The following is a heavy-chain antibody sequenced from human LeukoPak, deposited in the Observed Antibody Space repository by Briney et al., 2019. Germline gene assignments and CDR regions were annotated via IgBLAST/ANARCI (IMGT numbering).Heavy chain of an antibody. CDR1: GDSISSSSYY. Sequence: SETLSLTCTVSGDSISSSSYYWGWIRQPPGKGPEWIGSIYHSGSTYYNPSLKSRVTISVDTSKNQFSLKLSSVTAADTAVYYCARPNYYDSRGYGVYYFDYWGQGTLVTVSS. V-gene: IGHV4-39*07. CDR2: IYHSGST. J-gene: IGHJ4*02. CDR3: ARPNYYDSRGYGVYYFDY. D-gene: IGHD3-22*01.